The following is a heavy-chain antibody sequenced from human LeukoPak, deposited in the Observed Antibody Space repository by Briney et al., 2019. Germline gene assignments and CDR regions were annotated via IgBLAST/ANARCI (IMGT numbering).Heavy chain of an antibody. V-gene: IGHV4-4*07. CDR3: AGDLKDYFDY. Sequence: SETLSLTCTVSVGSISSYYWSWIRQPAGKGLEWIGRIYTSGSTNYNPSLKSRVTISVDKSKNQFSLKLSSVTAADTAVYYCAGDLKDYFDYWGQGTLVTVSS. CDR1: VGSISSYY. CDR2: IYTSGST. J-gene: IGHJ4*02.